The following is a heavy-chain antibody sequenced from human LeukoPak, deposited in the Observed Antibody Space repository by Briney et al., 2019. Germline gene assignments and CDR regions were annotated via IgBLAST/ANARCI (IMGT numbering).Heavy chain of an antibody. J-gene: IGHJ4*02. CDR1: GGTFSSYA. CDR3: AGSSGSYRHIDC. Sequence: SVKVSCKASGGTFSSYAISWVRQAPGQGLEWMGGIIPIFGTANYAQKFQGRVTITADESTSTAYMELSSPRSEDTAVYYCAGSSGSYRHIDCWGQGTLVTVSS. V-gene: IGHV1-69*13. CDR2: IIPIFGTA. D-gene: IGHD1-26*01.